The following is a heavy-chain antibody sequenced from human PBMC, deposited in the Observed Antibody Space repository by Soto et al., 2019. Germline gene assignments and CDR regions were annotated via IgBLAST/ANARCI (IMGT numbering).Heavy chain of an antibody. CDR3: AHTSIAVAGTKKRGGWGYYYGMDV. CDR1: GGSISSGDYY. V-gene: IGHV4-30-4*01. J-gene: IGHJ6*02. CDR2: IYYSGST. Sequence: QVQLQESGPGLVKPSQTLSLTCTVSGGSISSGDYYWSWIRQPPGKGLEWIGYIYYSGSTNYNPSLKSRVTISVDTSKNQFSLKLSSVTAADTAVYYCAHTSIAVAGTKKRGGWGYYYGMDVWGQGTTVTVSS. D-gene: IGHD6-19*01.